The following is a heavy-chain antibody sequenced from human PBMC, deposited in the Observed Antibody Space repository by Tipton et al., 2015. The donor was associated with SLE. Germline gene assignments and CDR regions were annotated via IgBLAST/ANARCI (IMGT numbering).Heavy chain of an antibody. J-gene: IGHJ6*02. CDR1: GFMFRSYC. CDR3: ARDHDCSSSSCFTNYYGMDV. D-gene: IGHD2-2*02. Sequence: SLRLSCAASGFMFRSYCMSWVRQAPGKGLEWVANIKEDGSEKYYVDSVKGRFTISKDNANNSLYLQMSSLRAEDTAVYYCARDHDCSSSSCFTNYYGMDVWGQGTTVTVSS. CDR2: IKEDGSEK. V-gene: IGHV3-7*01.